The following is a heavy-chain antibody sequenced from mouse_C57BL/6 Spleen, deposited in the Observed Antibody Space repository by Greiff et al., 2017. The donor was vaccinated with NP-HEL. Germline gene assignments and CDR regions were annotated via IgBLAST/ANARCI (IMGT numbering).Heavy chain of an antibody. CDR3: ARLRYYYGSSPFAY. V-gene: IGHV1-59*01. D-gene: IGHD1-1*01. CDR1: GYTFTSYW. CDR2: IDPSDSYT. J-gene: IGHJ3*01. Sequence: VKLQQSGAELVRPGTSVKLSCKASGYTFTSYWMHWVKQRPGQGLEWIGVIDPSDSYTNYNQKFKGKATLTVDTSSSTAYMQLSSLTSEDSAVYYCARLRYYYGSSPFAYWGQGTLVTVSA.